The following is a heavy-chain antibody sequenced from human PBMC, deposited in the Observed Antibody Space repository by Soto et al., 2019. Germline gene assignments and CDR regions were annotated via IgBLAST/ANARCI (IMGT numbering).Heavy chain of an antibody. V-gene: IGHV1-58*02. CDR1: GFTFTSSA. CDR2: IVVGSGNT. D-gene: IGHD3-22*01. CDR3: AAEYYDSSGYSSFDP. Sequence: QMQLVQSGPEVKKPGTSVKVSCKASGFTFTSSAMQWVRQARGQRLEWIGWIVVGSGNTNYAQKFQERVTITRDMSXTPAYMELSSLRSEDTAVYYCAAEYYDSSGYSSFDPWGQGTLVTVSS. J-gene: IGHJ5*02.